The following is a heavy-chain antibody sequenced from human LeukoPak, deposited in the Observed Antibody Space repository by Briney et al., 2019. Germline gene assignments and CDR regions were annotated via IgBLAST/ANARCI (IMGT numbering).Heavy chain of an antibody. CDR3: ARAKYYYDSTGKDHYYYYMDV. CDR1: GYTFTSYD. V-gene: IGHV1-8*03. J-gene: IGHJ6*03. D-gene: IGHD3-22*01. Sequence: ASVKVSCKASGYTFTSYDINWVRQATGQGLEWMGWMNPNSGNTGYAQKFQGRVTITRNTSISTAYMELSSLRSEDTAVYYCARAKYYYDSTGKDHYYYYMDVWGKGTTVTVSS. CDR2: MNPNSGNT.